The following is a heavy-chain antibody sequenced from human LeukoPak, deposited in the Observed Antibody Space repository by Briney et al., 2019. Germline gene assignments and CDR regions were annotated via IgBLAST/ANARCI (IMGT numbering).Heavy chain of an antibody. CDR1: GFTFTNGW. V-gene: IGHV3-15*01. Sequence: GGSLRLSCAASGFTFTNGWMSWVRQAPGKGLEWVGRIKSKTDDGTTDYAAPVKGRFTISRDDSKNTAHLQMNSLKTEDTAVYYCTTILFYWGQGTLVTVSS. J-gene: IGHJ4*02. D-gene: IGHD2-15*01. CDR2: IKSKTDDGTT. CDR3: TTILFY.